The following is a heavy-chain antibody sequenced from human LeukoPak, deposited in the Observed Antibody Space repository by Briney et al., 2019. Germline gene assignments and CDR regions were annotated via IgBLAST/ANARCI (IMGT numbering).Heavy chain of an antibody. CDR2: ISSSTINI. J-gene: IGHJ4*02. Sequence: GGSLRLSCAASGFTFSSYAMSWVRQAPGKGLEWVSYISSSTINIYYADSVKGRFTISRDDAKNSLYLQMNSLRDEDTAVYYCARDGYAKFDYWGQGTLVTVSS. V-gene: IGHV3-48*02. CDR3: ARDGYAKFDY. CDR1: GFTFSSYA. D-gene: IGHD5-18*01.